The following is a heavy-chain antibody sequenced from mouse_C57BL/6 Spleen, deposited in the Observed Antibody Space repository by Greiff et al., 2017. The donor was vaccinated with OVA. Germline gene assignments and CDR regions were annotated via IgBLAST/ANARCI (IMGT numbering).Heavy chain of an antibody. CDR2: IYPGDGDT. CDR1: GYAFSSSW. V-gene: IGHV1-82*01. CDR3: ARRYYGNSGAMDY. Sequence: VQLQQSGPELVKPGASVKISCKASGYAFSSSWMNWVKQRPGKGLEWIGRIYPGDGDTNYNGKFKGKATLTADKSSSTAYMQLSSLTSEDSAVYFCARRYYGNSGAMDYWGQGTSVTVSS. D-gene: IGHD2-1*01. J-gene: IGHJ4*01.